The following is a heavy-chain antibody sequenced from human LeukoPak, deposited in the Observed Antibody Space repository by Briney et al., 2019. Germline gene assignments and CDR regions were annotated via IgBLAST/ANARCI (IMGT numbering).Heavy chain of an antibody. CDR3: AREDCTNGVCSHFDY. Sequence: GGSLRLSCAASGFTFSSYSMNWVRQAPGKGLEWVSSISSSSSYIYYADSVKGRFTISRDNAKNSLYLQMNSLRAEDTAVYYCAREDCTNGVCSHFDYWGQGTLVTVSS. CDR2: ISSSSSYI. D-gene: IGHD2-8*01. CDR1: GFTFSSYS. J-gene: IGHJ4*02. V-gene: IGHV3-21*01.